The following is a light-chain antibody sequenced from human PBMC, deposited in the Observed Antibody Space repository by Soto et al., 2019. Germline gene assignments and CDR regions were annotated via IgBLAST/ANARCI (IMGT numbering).Light chain of an antibody. CDR1: QSVNSN. CDR3: QQYYKWPPWT. J-gene: IGKJ1*01. V-gene: IGKV3-15*01. Sequence: EIVMTQSPATLSVSPGEGATVSCRASQSVNSNLAWYQQKPGQAPRLLMYGASTRATGIPARFSGSGSGTEFTLTISSLQSEDFAFYYCQQYYKWPPWTFGQGTKVDI. CDR2: GAS.